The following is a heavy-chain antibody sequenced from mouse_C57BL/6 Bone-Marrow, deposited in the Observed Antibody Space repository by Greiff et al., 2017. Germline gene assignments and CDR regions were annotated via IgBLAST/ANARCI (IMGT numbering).Heavy chain of an antibody. J-gene: IGHJ2*01. CDR3: AREGRGYYFDY. CDR2: ISNGGGST. Sequence: EVKLVESGGGLVQPGGSLKLSCAASGFTFSDYYMYWVRQTPEKRLEWVAYISNGGGSTYYPDTVKGRFTISRDNAKNTLYLQMSRRKSEDTAMYYCAREGRGYYFDYWGQGTTLTVSS. V-gene: IGHV5-12*01. CDR1: GFTFSDYY.